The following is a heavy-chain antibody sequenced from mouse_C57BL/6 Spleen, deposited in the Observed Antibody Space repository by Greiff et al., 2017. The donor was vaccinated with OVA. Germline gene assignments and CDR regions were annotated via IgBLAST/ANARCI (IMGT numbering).Heavy chain of an antibody. CDR2: INPNNGGT. J-gene: IGHJ3*01. Sequence: VQLKQSGPELVKPGASVKIPCKASGYTFTDYNMDWVKQSHGKSLEWIGDINPNNGGTIYNQKFKGKATLTVDKSSSTAYMELRSLTSEDTAVYYCARMGTAQAPFSFAYWGQGTLVTVSA. CDR1: GYTFTDYN. V-gene: IGHV1-18*01. CDR3: ARMGTAQAPFSFAY. D-gene: IGHD3-2*02.